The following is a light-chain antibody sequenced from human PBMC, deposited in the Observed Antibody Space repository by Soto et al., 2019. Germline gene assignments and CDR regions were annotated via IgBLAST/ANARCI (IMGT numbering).Light chain of an antibody. Sequence: QSVLAQPRSVSGSPGQSVTVSCIGTSSVVGDYNSVSWYQQHPGKAPKLMIYDVSKRPSGVPDRFSGSKSGNTASLTISGLQAEDGADYYCCSYVGGYSYVFGIGTKVTVL. CDR1: SSVVGDYNS. CDR2: DVS. CDR3: CSYVGGYSYV. V-gene: IGLV2-11*01. J-gene: IGLJ1*01.